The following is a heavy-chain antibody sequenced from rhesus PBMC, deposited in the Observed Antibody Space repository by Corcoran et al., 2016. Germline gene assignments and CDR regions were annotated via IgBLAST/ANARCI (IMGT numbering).Heavy chain of an antibody. J-gene: IGHJ3*01. D-gene: IGHD6-13*01. CDR2: IYGRGGST. CDR1: GVSISSNY. CDR3: AREGSGSNWGAFDF. V-gene: IGHV4S2*01. Sequence: QVQLQESGPGLVKPSETLHLTCAVSGVSISSNYWSWIRRAPGTGVEGIGRIYGRGGSTDYNPPLKSRVTSSIDTSKNQFSLKLSSVTAADTAVYYWAREGSGSNWGAFDFWGQGLRVTVSS.